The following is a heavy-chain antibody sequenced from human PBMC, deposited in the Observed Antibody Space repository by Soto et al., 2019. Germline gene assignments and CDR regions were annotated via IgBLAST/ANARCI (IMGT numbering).Heavy chain of an antibody. V-gene: IGHV1-69*12. CDR2: IIPVFGTA. J-gene: IGHJ6*02. CDR1: GGTLSNYG. Sequence: QVQLVQSGAEVKKPGSSVKVSCKASGGTLSNYGISWVRQAPRQGLEWMGGIIPVFGTANYAQKFQGRVTITADESTTTVYMDVSSLRSDDTAVYYCARGDATKIVVTTYYGMDVWGQGTTVTVSS. CDR3: ARGDATKIVVTTYYGMDV. D-gene: IGHD4-17*01.